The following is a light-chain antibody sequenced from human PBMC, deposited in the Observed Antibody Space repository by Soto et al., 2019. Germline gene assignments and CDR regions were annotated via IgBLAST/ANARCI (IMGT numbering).Light chain of an antibody. V-gene: IGKV3-15*01. CDR2: GAS. Sequence: EILMTQSPATLSVSPGERATLSCRASQSVDSNLAWYQQKPGQAPRLLIYGASTRATGISARFSGSGSGTEFTLTISSLQSEDFAVYYCQQYKNWLTWTFGQGTKVDIK. CDR3: QQYKNWLTWT. CDR1: QSVDSN. J-gene: IGKJ1*01.